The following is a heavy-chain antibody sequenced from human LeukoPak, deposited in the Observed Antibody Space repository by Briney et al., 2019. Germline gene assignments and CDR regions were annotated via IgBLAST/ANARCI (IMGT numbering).Heavy chain of an antibody. J-gene: IGHJ4*02. CDR2: IMPIFGTA. CDR3: ARSRDRWGGGDY. Sequence: ASVKVSCKASGGTFSSYAISWVRQAPGQGREWMGGIMPIFGTANYAQKLQGRVAITADESTSPAYTELSSLRSEDTAVYYCARSRDRWGGGDYWGQGTLVTVSS. D-gene: IGHD3-16*01. CDR1: GGTFSSYA. V-gene: IGHV1-69*13.